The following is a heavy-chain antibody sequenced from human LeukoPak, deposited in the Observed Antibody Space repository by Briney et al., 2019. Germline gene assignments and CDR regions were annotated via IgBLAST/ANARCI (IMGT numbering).Heavy chain of an antibody. Sequence: GGSLRLSCAASGFTFSNYGMNWVRQAPGKGLEWVANIKQDGSEKYYVDSVKGRFTISRDNAKNSLYVQMNSLRAEDTAVYYCARGVSGSYDYWGQGTLVTVSS. CDR1: GFTFSNYG. J-gene: IGHJ4*02. CDR2: IKQDGSEK. CDR3: ARGVSGSYDY. V-gene: IGHV3-7*05. D-gene: IGHD1-26*01.